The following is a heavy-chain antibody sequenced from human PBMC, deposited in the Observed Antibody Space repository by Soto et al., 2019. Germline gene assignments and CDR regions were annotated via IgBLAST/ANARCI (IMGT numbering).Heavy chain of an antibody. CDR3: ANGRATYGLLTHDY. V-gene: IGHV3-23*01. D-gene: IGHD3-10*01. Sequence: EVQLLESGGGLVQPGGSLRLSCAASGFSFRNYAMSWVRQAPGRGWGWFSIFTGGSSNIYYADSVKGRFAISRDNSRNTLYLQMNSLTAEDTAVYYCANGRATYGLLTHDYWGQGTLVTVSS. CDR1: GFSFRNYA. CDR2: FTGGSSNI. J-gene: IGHJ4*02.